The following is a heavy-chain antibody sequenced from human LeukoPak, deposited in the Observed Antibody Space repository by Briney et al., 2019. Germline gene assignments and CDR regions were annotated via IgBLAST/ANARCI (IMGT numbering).Heavy chain of an antibody. Sequence: GRSLRLSCAASGFTFSSYAMHWVRQAPGKGLEWVSAISGSGGSTYYADSVKGRFTISRDNSKNTLYLQMNSLRAEDTAVYYCATTGYCSGGSCYSPFDYWGQGTLVTVSS. J-gene: IGHJ4*02. CDR3: ATTGYCSGGSCYSPFDY. V-gene: IGHV3-23*01. D-gene: IGHD2-15*01. CDR2: ISGSGGST. CDR1: GFTFSSYA.